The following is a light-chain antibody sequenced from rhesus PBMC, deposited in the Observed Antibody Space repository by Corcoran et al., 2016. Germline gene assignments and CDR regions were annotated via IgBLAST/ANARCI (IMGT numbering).Light chain of an antibody. CDR2: GAS. CDR3: QQDYSWPLT. J-gene: IGKJ4*01. Sequence: EVVMTQSPATLSLSPGERATLSCRASQSVSSNLAWYQQKPGQPPKLLIYGASSRATGIPDRFSGNGSGTEFNLTISSLEPEDVGVYYCQQDYSWPLTFGGGTKVELK. V-gene: IGKV3-42*01. CDR1: QSVSSN.